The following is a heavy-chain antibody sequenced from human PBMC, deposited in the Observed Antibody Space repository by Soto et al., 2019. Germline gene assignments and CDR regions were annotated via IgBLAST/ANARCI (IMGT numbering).Heavy chain of an antibody. CDR2: ISSSGTVL. CDR3: ARDIGDRWISAYYGMDV. J-gene: IGHJ6*02. Sequence: QVQLVESGGGLVKPGGSLRLSCTASGFNFSDYYMSWIRQAPGKGLEWVSYISSSGTVLYYADSVKGRFTISRDNAENSLYLEMDTLRAEGSATYYCARDIGDRWISAYYGMDVWGQGTTVTVSS. CDR1: GFNFSDYY. V-gene: IGHV3-11*01. D-gene: IGHD5-12*01.